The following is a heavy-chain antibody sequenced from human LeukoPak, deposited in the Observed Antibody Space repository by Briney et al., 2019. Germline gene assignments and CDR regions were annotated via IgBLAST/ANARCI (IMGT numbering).Heavy chain of an antibody. J-gene: IGHJ5*02. CDR3: ARDEKAVAGHYNWFDP. D-gene: IGHD6-19*01. V-gene: IGHV1-18*01. CDR2: ISAYNGNT. Sequence: ASVKVSCKASGYTFTSSGISWVRQAPGQGLEWMGWISAYNGNTNYAQKLQGRVTVTTDTSTSTAYMELRSLRSDDTAVYYCARDEKAVAGHYNWFDPWGQGTLVTVSS. CDR1: GYTFTSSG.